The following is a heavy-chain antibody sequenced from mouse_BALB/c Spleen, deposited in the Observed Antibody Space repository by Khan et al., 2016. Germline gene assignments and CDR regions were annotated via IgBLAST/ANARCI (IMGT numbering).Heavy chain of an antibody. V-gene: IGHV5-4*02. D-gene: IGHD2-4*01. CDR1: GFTFSDYS. J-gene: IGHJ3*01. CDR2: ISDGGSYT. CDR3: AREGLRRGFDY. Sequence: EVELVESGGGLVKPGGSLKLSCAASGFTFSDYSTYWVRQTPEKRLEWVATISDGGSYTYYPDSVKGRFTISRDHAKNTLYLQMSSLKSEEPAMYYCAREGLRRGFDYGGQGTLVTVSA.